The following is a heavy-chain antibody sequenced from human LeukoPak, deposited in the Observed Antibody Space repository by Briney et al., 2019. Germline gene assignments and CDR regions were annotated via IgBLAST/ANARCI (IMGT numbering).Heavy chain of an antibody. J-gene: IGHJ5*02. CDR1: GYTFTSYD. D-gene: IGHD3-10*01. Sequence: ASVKVSCKASGYTFTSYDINWVRQATGQGLEWMGWMNPNSGNTGYAQKFQGRVTITRNTSISTAYMELSSLRSEDTAVYYCARRSMVRGVLGDGFDPWGQGTLVTVSS. CDR3: ARRSMVRGVLGDGFDP. V-gene: IGHV1-8*03. CDR2: MNPNSGNT.